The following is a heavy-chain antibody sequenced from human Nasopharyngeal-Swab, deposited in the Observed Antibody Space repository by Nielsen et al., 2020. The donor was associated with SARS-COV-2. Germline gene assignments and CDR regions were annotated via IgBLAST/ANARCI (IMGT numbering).Heavy chain of an antibody. CDR3: TWGETGEWLATNYFYYRDG. V-gene: IGHV1-46*01. CDR1: GYTFTSYY. D-gene: IGHD6-19*01. Sequence: ASVKVSCKASGYTFTSYYMHWVRQPPAQGLEWMGIINPSSGSTSYAQKFQGRVTMTRDTSTNTVYMELSRLRSEDTAVYYCTWGETGEWLATNYFYYRDGWGKGTTVTVSS. J-gene: IGHJ6*03. CDR2: INPSSGST.